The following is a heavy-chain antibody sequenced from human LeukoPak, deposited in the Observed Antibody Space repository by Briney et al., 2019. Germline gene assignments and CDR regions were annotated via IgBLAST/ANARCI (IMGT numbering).Heavy chain of an antibody. CDR1: GFTFRMFA. CDR3: AKDSAYYDSSGDYFDS. Sequence: GRSLRLSCAASGFTFRMFAMHWVRQTPGKGLEWVAVISYDGRTTYYRDSVKSRFTISRDDSKNTLYLQMSTLRSDDTAVYYCAKDSAYYDSSGDYFDSWGQGTLVTVSS. J-gene: IGHJ4*02. D-gene: IGHD3-22*01. CDR2: ISYDGRTT. V-gene: IGHV3-30*18.